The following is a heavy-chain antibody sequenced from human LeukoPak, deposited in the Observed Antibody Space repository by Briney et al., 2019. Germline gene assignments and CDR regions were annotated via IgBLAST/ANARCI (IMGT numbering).Heavy chain of an antibody. CDR1: GGSISSDGYY. Sequence: SETLSLTCTVSGGSISSDGYYWSWIRQPPGKGLEWIGYIYHSGSTYYNPSLKSRVTISVDRSKNQFSLKLSSVTAADTAVYYCARGGYSSSAAVDYWGQGTLVTVSS. D-gene: IGHD6-13*01. V-gene: IGHV4-30-2*01. CDR2: IYHSGST. CDR3: ARGGYSSSAAVDY. J-gene: IGHJ4*02.